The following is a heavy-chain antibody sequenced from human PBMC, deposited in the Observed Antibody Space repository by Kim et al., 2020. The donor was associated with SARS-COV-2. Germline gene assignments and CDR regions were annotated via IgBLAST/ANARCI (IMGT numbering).Heavy chain of an antibody. V-gene: IGHV4-31*02. CDR3: ARVTYDILTGYYCFDY. Sequence: SLKSRVTITVNTSKNQFSLKLSSVTAADTAVYYCARVTYDILTGYYCFDYWGQGTLVTVSS. D-gene: IGHD3-9*01. J-gene: IGHJ4*02.